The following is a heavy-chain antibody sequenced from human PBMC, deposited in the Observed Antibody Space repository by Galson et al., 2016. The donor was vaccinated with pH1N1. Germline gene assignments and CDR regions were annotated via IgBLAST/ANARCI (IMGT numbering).Heavy chain of an antibody. D-gene: IGHD2-21*01. CDR2: VHYSGNT. J-gene: IGHJ6*02. CDR3: AREDLVVGEGWDSGLDA. CDR1: GGSISGDGNY. V-gene: IGHV4-31*03. Sequence: LSLTCTVSGGSISGDGNYWSWVRQVPGKGLEWIGYVHYSGNTNYNPSLKSRVFISVDTSMNQFYLRLRSVTAADTAVYYCAREDLVVGEGWDSGLDAWGQGTTVTVSS.